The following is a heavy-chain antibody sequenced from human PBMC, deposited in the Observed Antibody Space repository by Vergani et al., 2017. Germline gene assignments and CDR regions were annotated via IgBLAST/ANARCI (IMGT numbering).Heavy chain of an antibody. CDR2: ISSGGGDI. CDR1: GFPFDTYT. D-gene: IGHD3-10*01. CDR3: TTAWGLYYLHGEYFQY. J-gene: IGHJ1*01. V-gene: IGHV3-23*04. Sequence: VQLVESGGGVVQRGGSLRLSCAGAGFPFDTYTMAYVRQAPGKGLEWVATISSGGGDIFYADSVKGRFTISRDNSKNTLFLQMNSLKDEDTAVYYCTTAWGLYYLHGEYFQYWGRGTLVSVSS.